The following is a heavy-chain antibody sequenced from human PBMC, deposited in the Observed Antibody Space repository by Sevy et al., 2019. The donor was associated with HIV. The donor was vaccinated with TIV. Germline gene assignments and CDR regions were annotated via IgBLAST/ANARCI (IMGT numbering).Heavy chain of an antibody. V-gene: IGHV3-30-3*01. J-gene: IGHJ6*02. CDR2: ISYDGSNK. CDR1: GFTFSSYA. CDR3: ARGPIQLWLPPYYYYYGMDV. Sequence: GGSLRLSCAASGFTFSSYAMHWVRQAPGKGLERVAVISYDGSNKYYADSVKGRFTISRDNSTNTLYLQMNSLRAEDTAVYYCARGPIQLWLPPYYYYYGMDVWGQGTTVTVSS. D-gene: IGHD5-18*01.